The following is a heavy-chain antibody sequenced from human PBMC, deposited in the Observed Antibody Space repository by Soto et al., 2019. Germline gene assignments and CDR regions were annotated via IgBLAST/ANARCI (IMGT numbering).Heavy chain of an antibody. CDR3: ARDQAIGGSSY. CDR1: GGSISSGSYY. V-gene: IGHV4-31*03. D-gene: IGHD1-26*01. CDR2: IYYREST. J-gene: IGHJ4*02. Sequence: QVQLQESGPGLVKPSQTLSLTCTVSGGSISSGSYYWSWIRQHPGKGLEWIGYIYYRESTYYNPSRESRVTMSVDTSKNQFSVKLSSVTAADTAVYYCARDQAIGGSSYWGQGTLVTVSS.